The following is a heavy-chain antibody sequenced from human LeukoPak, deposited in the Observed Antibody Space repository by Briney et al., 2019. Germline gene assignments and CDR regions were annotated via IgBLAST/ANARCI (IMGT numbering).Heavy chain of an antibody. Sequence: SETLSLTCAVYGGSFSGYYWSWIRQPPGKGLEWIGEINHSGSTNYNPSLKSRVTVSVDTSKNQFSLKLSSVTAADTAVYYCARGWLRSYSYFDYWGQGTLVTVSS. V-gene: IGHV4-34*01. CDR3: ARGWLRSYSYFDY. D-gene: IGHD5-12*01. J-gene: IGHJ4*02. CDR2: INHSGST. CDR1: GGSFSGYY.